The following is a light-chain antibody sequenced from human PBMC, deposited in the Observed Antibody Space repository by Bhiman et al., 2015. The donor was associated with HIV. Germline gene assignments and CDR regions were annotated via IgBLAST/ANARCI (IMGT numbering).Light chain of an antibody. CDR3: GTWDNSLSGPYV. Sequence: QSVLTQPPSVSAAPGQKVTISCSGSSSNIGNNYVSWYQQLPGTAPKLLIYDNNERPSGIPDRFSGSKSGTSATLGITGLQTGDEADYYCGTWDNSLSGPYVFGTGTKVTV. V-gene: IGLV1-51*01. CDR2: DNN. CDR1: SSNIGNNY. J-gene: IGLJ1*01.